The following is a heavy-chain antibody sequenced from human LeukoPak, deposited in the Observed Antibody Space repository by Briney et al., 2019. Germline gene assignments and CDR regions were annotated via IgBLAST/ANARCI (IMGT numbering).Heavy chain of an antibody. CDR3: ARDYYGSGSYYIY. CDR1: GGTFSSYA. J-gene: IGHJ4*02. CDR2: IIPIFGTA. D-gene: IGHD3-10*01. V-gene: IGHV1-69*01. Sequence: SVKVSCKASGGTFSSYAISGVRQAPGQGLEWMGGIIPIFGTANYAQKFQGRVTITADESTSTAYMELSSLRSEDTAVYYCARDYYGSGSYYIYWGQGTLVTVSS.